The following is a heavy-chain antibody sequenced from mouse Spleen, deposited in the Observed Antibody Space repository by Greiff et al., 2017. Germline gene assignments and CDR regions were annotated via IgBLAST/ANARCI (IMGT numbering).Heavy chain of an antibody. V-gene: IGHV1-7*01. CDR2: INPSSGYT. CDR1: GYTFTSYW. Sequence: VQLVESGAELAKPGASVKLSCKASGYTFTSYWMHWVKQRPGQGLEWIGYINPSSGYTKYNQKFKDKATLTADKSSSTAYMQLSSLTSEDSAVYYWARVSSWDVEYFDYWGQGTTLTVSS. D-gene: IGHD4-1*01. J-gene: IGHJ2*01. CDR3: ARVSSWDVEYFDY.